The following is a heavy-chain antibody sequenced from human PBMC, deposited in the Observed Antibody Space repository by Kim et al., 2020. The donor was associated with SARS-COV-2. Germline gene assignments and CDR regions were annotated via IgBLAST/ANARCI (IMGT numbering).Heavy chain of an antibody. D-gene: IGHD6-13*01. Sequence: GGSLRLSCEASGFTFSSYWMNWVRQGPGKGLVWVSRIKGDGSDTHYADFVKGRFTISRDNAKNTLHLQLNSLGVEDTAIYYCARGSFQQGFDPWGQGTLVTVSS. CDR1: GFTFSSYW. J-gene: IGHJ5*02. CDR3: ARGSFQQGFDP. CDR2: IKGDGSDT. V-gene: IGHV3-74*01.